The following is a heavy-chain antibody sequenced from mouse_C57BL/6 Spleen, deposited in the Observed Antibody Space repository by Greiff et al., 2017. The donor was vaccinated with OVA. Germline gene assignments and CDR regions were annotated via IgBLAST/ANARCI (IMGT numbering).Heavy chain of an antibody. J-gene: IGHJ1*03. CDR2: IHPNSGST. D-gene: IGHD1-1*01. CDR1: GYTFTSYW. V-gene: IGHV1-64*01. Sequence: QVQLQQSGAELVKPGASVKLSCKASGYTFTSYWMHWVKQRPGQGLEWIGMIHPNSGSTNYNEKFKSKATLTVDKSSSTAYMQLSSLTSEDSAVYYCARGIYYYGPGYFDVWGTGTTVTVSS. CDR3: ARGIYYYGPGYFDV.